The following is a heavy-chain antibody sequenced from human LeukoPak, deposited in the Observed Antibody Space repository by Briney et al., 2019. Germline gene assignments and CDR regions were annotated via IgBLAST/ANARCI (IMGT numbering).Heavy chain of an antibody. V-gene: IGHV5-51*01. D-gene: IGHD3-10*01. J-gene: IGHJ6*02. CDR3: ARVTMVRGVMGYYYGMDV. CDR2: IHPGDSDT. CDR1: GYSFTSYW. Sequence: GESLKISCKGSGYSFTSYWIGWVRQMPGKGLEWMGIIHPGDSDTRYSPSFQGQVTISADKTITTAYLQWSSLKASDTAMYYCARVTMVRGVMGYYYGMDVWGQGTTVTVSS.